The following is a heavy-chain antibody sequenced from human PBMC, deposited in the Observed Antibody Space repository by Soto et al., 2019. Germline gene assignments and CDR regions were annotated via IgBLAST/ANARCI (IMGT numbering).Heavy chain of an antibody. V-gene: IGHV3-7*04. D-gene: IGHD1-26*01. CDR3: SGGVGDAF. CDR1: ESTVGRDW. CDR2: VNQDGSEK. Sequence: EVHLVESGGGWVQTGGSLRLSCAIYESTVGRDWMNWVRQAPGKGLEWVAHVNQDGSEKYYVDSVKGRFTISRDNAKNSLYMQMNSLRAADTASYYCSGGVGDAFWGQGTLVTVSS. J-gene: IGHJ1*01.